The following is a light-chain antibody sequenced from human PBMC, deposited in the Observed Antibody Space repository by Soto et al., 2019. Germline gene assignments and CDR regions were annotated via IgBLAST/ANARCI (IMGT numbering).Light chain of an antibody. CDR3: QQYKSWPRT. CDR1: QNISSS. Sequence: DIEMTQSPATVSVSPGDRVTITCRASQNISSSLAWYQQKPGKAPRLLIYGAYSMTTGVPARFSGSGSGTDFTLTISSVQPEDFAVYYCQQYKSWPRTFGQGTKVDNK. V-gene: IGKV3-15*01. CDR2: GAY. J-gene: IGKJ1*01.